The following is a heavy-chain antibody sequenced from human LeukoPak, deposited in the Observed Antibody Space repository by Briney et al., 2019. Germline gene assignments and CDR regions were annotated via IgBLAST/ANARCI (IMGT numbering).Heavy chain of an antibody. CDR2: IYRSGST. D-gene: IGHD1-14*01. V-gene: IGHV4-38-2*01. CDR3: ARVDRTFDY. J-gene: IGHJ4*02. Sequence: SETLSLTCAVSTYSISSGYHWGWIRQPPGKGLEWIGNIYRSGSTYYNASLKSRVTISVDTSKNQFSLKLSSVTAADTAVYYCARVDRTFDYWGPGTLVTVSS. CDR1: TYSISSGYH.